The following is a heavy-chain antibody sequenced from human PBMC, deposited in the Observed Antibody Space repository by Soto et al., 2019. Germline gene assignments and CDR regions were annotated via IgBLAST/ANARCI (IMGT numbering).Heavy chain of an antibody. V-gene: IGHV3-74*01. D-gene: IGHD2-21*02. Sequence: EVQLVESGGGLVQPGGSLRLSCAASGFTFSSYWMHWVRQAPGKGLVWVSRINSDGSGTTYADSVKGRFTISRDNAKNTLYLPMNSLRVEDTAVYYCARGAYCAGDCSFPWGQGTLVTVSS. CDR3: ARGAYCAGDCSFP. J-gene: IGHJ5*02. CDR2: INSDGSGT. CDR1: GFTFSSYW.